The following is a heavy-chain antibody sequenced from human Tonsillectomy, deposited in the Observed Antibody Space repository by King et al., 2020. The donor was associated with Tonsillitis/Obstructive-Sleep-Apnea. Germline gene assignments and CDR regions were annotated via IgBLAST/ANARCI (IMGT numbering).Heavy chain of an antibody. V-gene: IGHV1-2*02. J-gene: IGHJ6*02. Sequence: VQLVESGAEVKKPGASVKVSCKASGYTFTGYYMHWVRQAPGQGLEWMGWINPNSGGTNYAQNFQGRVTMTRDTSINTAYMELSRLRSDDTAVYYCARDRYQLVYRSYYYYGMDVWGQGTTVTVSS. CDR1: GYTFTGYY. CDR3: ARDRYQLVYRSYYYYGMDV. CDR2: INPNSGGT. D-gene: IGHD2-2*02.